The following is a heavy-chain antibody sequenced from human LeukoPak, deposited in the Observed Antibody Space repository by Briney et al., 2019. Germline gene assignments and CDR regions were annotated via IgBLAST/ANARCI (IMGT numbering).Heavy chain of an antibody. CDR1: GFTFSTYN. J-gene: IGHJ4*02. V-gene: IGHV3-21*01. D-gene: IGHD3-22*01. CDR3: ARDYYDSSGYYPVLDY. Sequence: GGSLRLSCAASGFTFSTYNMNWVRQAPGKGLEWVSSITSSSTYIYYADSVKGRFTISRDNAKNSLYLQMNSLRAEDTAVYYCARDYYDSSGYYPVLDYWGQGTLVTVSS. CDR2: ITSSSTYI.